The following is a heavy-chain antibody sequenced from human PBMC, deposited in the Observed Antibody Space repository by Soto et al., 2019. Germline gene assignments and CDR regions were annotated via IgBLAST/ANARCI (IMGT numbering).Heavy chain of an antibody. Sequence: PGGSLRLSCAASGFTFSTYTMNWVRQAPGKGLEWVSAIGGGRINTYYADSVKGRFAISRDNSKSTLYLQMNSLRAEDTAVDYWAKVPGYSYGQYYFDYWGQGTLVTVSS. D-gene: IGHD5-18*01. J-gene: IGHJ4*02. V-gene: IGHV3-23*01. CDR3: AKVPGYSYGQYYFDY. CDR1: GFTFSTYT. CDR2: IGGGRINT.